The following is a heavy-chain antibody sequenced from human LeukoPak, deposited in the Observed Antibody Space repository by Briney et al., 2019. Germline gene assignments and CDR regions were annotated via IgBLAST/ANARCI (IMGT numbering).Heavy chain of an antibody. CDR3: DPHDSSSPF. V-gene: IGHV3-30-3*01. Sequence: GRSLRLSCAASGFIFSDYAMHWVRQAPGKGLEWVGFISSDGNNRYYADSVKGRFTISRDNSKNMLYLQMNSLGDEDTAVYYCDPHDSSSPFWGQGTLVTVPS. D-gene: IGHD6-6*01. CDR1: GFIFSDYA. CDR2: ISSDGNNR. J-gene: IGHJ4*02.